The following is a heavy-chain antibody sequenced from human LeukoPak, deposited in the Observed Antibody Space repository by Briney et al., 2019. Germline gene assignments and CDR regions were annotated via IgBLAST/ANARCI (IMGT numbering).Heavy chain of an antibody. V-gene: IGHV4-61*02. J-gene: IGHJ4*02. Sequence: PSETLSLTCTVSGGSLSSGSYYWSWIRQPAGKGLEWIGRIYTSGSTNYNPSLKSRVTISVDTSKNQFSLKLSSVTAAETAVYYCARGPTYCSSSSCLQGEWGQGTLVTVSS. CDR3: ARGPTYCSSSSCLQGE. CDR2: IYTSGST. D-gene: IGHD2-15*01. CDR1: GGSLSSGSYY.